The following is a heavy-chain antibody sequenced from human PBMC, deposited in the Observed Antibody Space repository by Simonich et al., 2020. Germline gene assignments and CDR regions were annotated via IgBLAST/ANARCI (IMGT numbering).Heavy chain of an antibody. Sequence: QVQLVQSGAEVKKPGASVKVSCKASGYTFTGYYMHWVRQAPGQGRERMGWINPNSGGKNYAQKFQGRVTMTRDTSISTAYMELSRLRSDDTAVYYCARGRLTGDKGAFDIWGQGTMVTVSS. J-gene: IGHJ3*02. CDR1: GYTFTGYY. V-gene: IGHV1-2*02. CDR2: INPNSGGK. CDR3: ARGRLTGDKGAFDI. D-gene: IGHD7-27*01.